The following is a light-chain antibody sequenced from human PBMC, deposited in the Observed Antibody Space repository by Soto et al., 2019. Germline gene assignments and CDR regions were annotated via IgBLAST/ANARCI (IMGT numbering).Light chain of an antibody. J-gene: IGLJ2*01. Sequence: QLVLTQPPSVSGAPGQRLTISCAGTSSNIGAGFDVHWYQQLPGTALKLLIYANDDRPSGVPDRFSGSTSGTSASLAITGLQAEDAADYYCQSYDNSLLAYVFGGGTKLTVL. CDR1: SSNIGAGFD. V-gene: IGLV1-40*01. CDR3: QSYDNSLLAYV. CDR2: AND.